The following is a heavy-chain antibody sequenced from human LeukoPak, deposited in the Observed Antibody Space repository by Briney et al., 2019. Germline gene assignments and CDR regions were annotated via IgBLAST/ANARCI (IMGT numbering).Heavy chain of an antibody. CDR3: TRDPDHYYDSSGYYYGGAFDI. J-gene: IGHJ3*02. D-gene: IGHD3-22*01. CDR1: GFTFGDYA. Sequence: GGSLRLSCTASGFTFGDYAMSWFRQAPGKGLEWVGFIRSKAYGGTTEYAASVKGRFTISRDDSKSIAYLQMNGLKTEDTAVYYCTRDPDHYYDSSGYYYGGAFDIWGQGTMVTVSS. V-gene: IGHV3-49*03. CDR2: IRSKAYGGTT.